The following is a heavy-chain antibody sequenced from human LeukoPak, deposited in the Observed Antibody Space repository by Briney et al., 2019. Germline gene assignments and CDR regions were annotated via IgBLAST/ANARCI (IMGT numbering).Heavy chain of an antibody. CDR3: ARGVGYCSSTSCSDFDY. V-gene: IGHV1-8*01. CDR2: MNPNSGNT. D-gene: IGHD2-2*01. J-gene: IGHJ4*02. Sequence: ASVKVSCKASGYTFTSYDINWVRKANGKGVEWMGWMNPNSGNTGYAQKFQGRVTMTRNTSISTAYMELSSLRSEDTAVYYCARGVGYCSSTSCSDFDYWGQGTLVTVSS. CDR1: GYTFTSYD.